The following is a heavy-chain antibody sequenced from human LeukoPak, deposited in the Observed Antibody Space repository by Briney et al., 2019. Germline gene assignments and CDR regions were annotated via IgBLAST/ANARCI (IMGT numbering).Heavy chain of an antibody. Sequence: SETLSLTCTVSGGSISSYYWSWIRQPPGKGLEWIGYIYYSGSTNYNPSLKSRVTISVDTSKNQFSLKLNSVTAADTAVYYCARGDGSGYDKYYFDYWGQGTLVTVSS. CDR2: IYYSGST. J-gene: IGHJ4*02. V-gene: IGHV4-59*12. CDR3: ARGDGSGYDKYYFDY. D-gene: IGHD5-12*01. CDR1: GGSISSYY.